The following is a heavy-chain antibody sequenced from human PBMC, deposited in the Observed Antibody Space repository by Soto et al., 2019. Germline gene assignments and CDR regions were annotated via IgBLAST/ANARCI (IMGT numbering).Heavy chain of an antibody. D-gene: IGHD3-3*01. V-gene: IGHV3-23*01. CDR1: GFTFSSYA. CDR2: ISGSGGST. Sequence: GGSLRLSYAASGFTFSSYAMSWVRQAPGKGLEWVSAISGSGGSTYYADSVKGRFTISRDNSKNTLYLQMNSLRAEDTAVYYCAKHKFYDFWSGYYTGIHIGPPAPHYFDYWGQGTLVTVPQ. CDR3: AKHKFYDFWSGYYTGIHIGPPAPHYFDY. J-gene: IGHJ4*02.